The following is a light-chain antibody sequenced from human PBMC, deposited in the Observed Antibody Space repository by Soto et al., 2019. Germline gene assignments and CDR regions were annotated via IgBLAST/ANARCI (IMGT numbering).Light chain of an antibody. Sequence: QSALTQPPSASGSPGQSVTISCTGTSSGVGGYNYVSWYQQHPGKAPKLMIYEVSKRPSGVPDRFSGSKSGNTASLTGSGLQAEDDADYYCSSYAGSNNVVFGGGTQLTVL. CDR1: SSGVGGYNY. CDR2: EVS. J-gene: IGLJ2*01. V-gene: IGLV2-8*01. CDR3: SSYAGSNNVV.